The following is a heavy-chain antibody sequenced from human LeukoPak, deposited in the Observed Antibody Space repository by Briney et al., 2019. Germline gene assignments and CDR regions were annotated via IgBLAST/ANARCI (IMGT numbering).Heavy chain of an antibody. CDR3: ARVANYQASSTYYYYMDV. V-gene: IGHV4-39*07. Sequence: PSETLSLTCTVSGGSISSSSYYWGWIRQPPGKGLEWIGSIYYSGSTYYNPSLESRVTISVDTSKNQFSLKLSSVTAADTAVYYCARVANYQASSTYYYYMDVWGKGTTVTVSS. CDR2: IYYSGST. D-gene: IGHD4/OR15-4a*01. CDR1: GGSISSSSYY. J-gene: IGHJ6*03.